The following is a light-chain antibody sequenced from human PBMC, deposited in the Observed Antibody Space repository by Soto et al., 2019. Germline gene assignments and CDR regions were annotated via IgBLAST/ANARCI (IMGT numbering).Light chain of an antibody. CDR1: QSVNSNY. Sequence: IVLTQSPGTLSLSPGERATLCCRTSQSVNSNYLAWYQQKPGQAPRLLIYDASNRATGIPARFSGSGSGTDFTLTISSLEPEDFAVYYCQQRSNWPITFGQGTRLEIK. V-gene: IGKV3-11*01. CDR3: QQRSNWPIT. J-gene: IGKJ5*01. CDR2: DAS.